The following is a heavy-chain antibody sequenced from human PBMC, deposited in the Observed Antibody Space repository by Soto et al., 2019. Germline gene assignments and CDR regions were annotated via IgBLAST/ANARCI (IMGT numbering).Heavy chain of an antibody. Sequence: QVQLQQWGAGLLKPSETLSLTCAVYGGSFSGYYWSWIRQPPGKGLEWIGEINHSGSTNYNPSLKSRVTISVDTSKNQFSLKLSSVTAADTAVYYCANFPVELQDAFDIWGQGTMVTVSS. D-gene: IGHD1-7*01. CDR1: GGSFSGYY. CDR2: INHSGST. CDR3: ANFPVELQDAFDI. J-gene: IGHJ3*02. V-gene: IGHV4-34*01.